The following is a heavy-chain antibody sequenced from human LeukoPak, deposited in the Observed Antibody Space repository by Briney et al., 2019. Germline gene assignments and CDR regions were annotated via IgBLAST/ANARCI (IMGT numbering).Heavy chain of an antibody. Sequence: SETLSLTCTVSGASISSYYWSWIRQPPGKGLVWIGYIYYSGSTRYNPSLKSRVTISVDTSKNQFSLKLSSVTAADTAVYYCARVGILRFPSNWFDPWGQGTLVTVSS. V-gene: IGHV4-59*01. J-gene: IGHJ5*02. D-gene: IGHD3-3*01. CDR3: ARVGILRFPSNWFDP. CDR2: IYYSGST. CDR1: GASISSYY.